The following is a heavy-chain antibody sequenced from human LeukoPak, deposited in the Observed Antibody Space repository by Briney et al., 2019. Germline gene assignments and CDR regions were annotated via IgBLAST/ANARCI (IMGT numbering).Heavy chain of an antibody. V-gene: IGHV1-2*02. CDR2: INPNSGGT. D-gene: IGHD3-22*01. J-gene: IGHJ3*02. CDR1: GYTFTGYY. Sequence: ASVKVSCKASGYTFTGYYMHWVRQATGQGLEWMGWINPNSGGTNYAQKFQGRVTMTRDTSINTAYMELSRLRSDDTAVYYCASRYYYDSSGYYGDAFDIWGQGTMVTVSS. CDR3: ASRYYYDSSGYYGDAFDI.